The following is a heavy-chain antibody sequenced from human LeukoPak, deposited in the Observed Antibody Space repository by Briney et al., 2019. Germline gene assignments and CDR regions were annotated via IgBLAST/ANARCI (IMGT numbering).Heavy chain of an antibody. V-gene: IGHV1-8*02. CDR3: ARATPGGLHGYSFDY. Sequence: ASVKVSCKASGYTFKDYDINWVRQATGQGLEWMGWMNPNSGNTGFAQKFQDRVSMTRDTSINTAYMELTSLRSGDTAVYYCARATPGGLHGYSFDYWGQGTVVTVYS. D-gene: IGHD5-24*01. CDR2: MNPNSGNT. CDR1: GYTFKDYD. J-gene: IGHJ4*02.